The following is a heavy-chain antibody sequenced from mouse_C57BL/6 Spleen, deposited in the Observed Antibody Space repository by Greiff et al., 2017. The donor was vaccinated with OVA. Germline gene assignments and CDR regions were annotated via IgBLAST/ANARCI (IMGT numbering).Heavy chain of an antibody. Sequence: VQLQQPGAELVKPGASVTLSCKASGYTFTSYWMQWVKQRPGQGLEWIGELDPSDSYTNYNQKFKGKATLTVDTSSSTAYMQLSSLTSEDSAVYYCARSRYYGSSPCWFDVWGTGTTVTVSS. J-gene: IGHJ1*03. V-gene: IGHV1-50*01. CDR3: ARSRYYGSSPCWFDV. CDR1: GYTFTSYW. CDR2: LDPSDSYT. D-gene: IGHD1-1*01.